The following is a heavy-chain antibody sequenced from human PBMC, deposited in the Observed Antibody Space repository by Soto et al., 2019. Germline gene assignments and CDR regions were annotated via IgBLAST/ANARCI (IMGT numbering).Heavy chain of an antibody. D-gene: IGHD2-15*01. CDR2: INSDGSST. CDR1: GFTFSSYW. Sequence: GSLRLSCAASGFTFSSYWMHWVRQAPGKGLVWVSRINSDGSSTSYADSVKGRFTISRDNAKNTLYLQMNSLRAEDTAVYYCARVGHTYCSGGSCYGNWGQGTLVTVSS. V-gene: IGHV3-74*01. CDR3: ARVGHTYCSGGSCYGN. J-gene: IGHJ4*02.